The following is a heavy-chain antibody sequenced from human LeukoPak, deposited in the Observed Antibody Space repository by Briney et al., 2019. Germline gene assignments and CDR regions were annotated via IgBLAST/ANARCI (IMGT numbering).Heavy chain of an antibody. Sequence: ASVKVSCKASGSTFSSYTISWVRQAPGQGLEWMGWINAYNGNTDYAQRVQGRVTMTTDTSTSTVYMELKGLRSDDTAVYYCARYIAVTGSWFDPWGQGTLVTVSS. CDR3: ARYIAVTGSWFDP. CDR2: INAYNGNT. CDR1: GSTFSSYT. J-gene: IGHJ5*02. D-gene: IGHD6-19*01. V-gene: IGHV1-18*01.